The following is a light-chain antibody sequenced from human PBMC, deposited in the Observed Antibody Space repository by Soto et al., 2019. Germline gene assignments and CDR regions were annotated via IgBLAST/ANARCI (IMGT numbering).Light chain of an antibody. Sequence: EIMLTQSPGTLSLFPGERATLSGIASQSLSNHINLAWYQQKPGQAPRLLIYGASSRATGIPNRFSGSGSGTDFTLTISRLEPEDFAVYYCQLYGNSPQTFGQGTKVDIK. CDR2: GAS. V-gene: IGKV3-20*01. CDR1: QSLSNHIN. J-gene: IGKJ1*01. CDR3: QLYGNSPQT.